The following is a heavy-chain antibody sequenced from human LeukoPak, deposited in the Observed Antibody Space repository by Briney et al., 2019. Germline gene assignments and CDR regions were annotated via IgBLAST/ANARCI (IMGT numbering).Heavy chain of an antibody. Sequence: ASVKVSCKASGGTFSSYTISWVRQAPGQGLEWMGRIIPILGIANYAQKFQGRFTITADKSTSTAYMELSSLRSEDTAVYYCARDFGGRIAAPLGRHWFDPWGQGTLVTVSS. J-gene: IGHJ5*02. CDR2: IIPILGIA. D-gene: IGHD6-6*01. V-gene: IGHV1-69*04. CDR1: GGTFSSYT. CDR3: ARDFGGRIAAPLGRHWFDP.